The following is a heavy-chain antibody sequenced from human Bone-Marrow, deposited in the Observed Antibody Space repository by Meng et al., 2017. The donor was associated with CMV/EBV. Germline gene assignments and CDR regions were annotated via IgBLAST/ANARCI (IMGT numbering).Heavy chain of an antibody. CDR1: GFTFSSYA. J-gene: IGHJ4*02. D-gene: IGHD3-3*01. V-gene: IGHV3-23*01. Sequence: GESLKISCAASGFTFSSYAMTWVRQAPGKGLEWVSTIGGSGGSTYHADSVKGRFTISRDNSKNTLYLQMNNLRAKDTATYYCAKYFDLWSGYGSYFDSWGRGTLVTVSS. CDR2: IGGSGGST. CDR3: AKYFDLWSGYGSYFDS.